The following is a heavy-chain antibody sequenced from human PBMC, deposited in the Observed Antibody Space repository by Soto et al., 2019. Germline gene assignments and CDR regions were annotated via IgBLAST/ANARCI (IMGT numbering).Heavy chain of an antibody. V-gene: IGHV4-4*02. CDR3: ARGERQQQRDY. D-gene: IGHD6-25*01. CDR1: GDSISSDKW. Sequence: QVQLQESGPGLVKPSGTLSLTCAVSGDSISSDKWWSWVRQPPGKGLEWIGEIHHSGNSNYNPSLKNRVIISVDKSKNQFSLNLSSVTDADTAVYYCARGERQQQRDYWGQGTLVTVSS. CDR2: IHHSGNS. J-gene: IGHJ4*02.